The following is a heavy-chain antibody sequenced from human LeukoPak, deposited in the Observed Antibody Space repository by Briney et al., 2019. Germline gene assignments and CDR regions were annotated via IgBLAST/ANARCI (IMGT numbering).Heavy chain of an antibody. CDR1: GFSFSSYS. D-gene: IGHD2-2*01. CDR2: ISSSSSYI. V-gene: IGHV3-21*01. Sequence: GGSLRLSCAASGFSFSSYSMNWVRQAPGRGLGWVSSISSSSSYIYYADSVKGRFTISRDNAKNSLYLQMNSLRAEDTAVYYCARVGYCSSTSCYAVSDYWGQGTLVTVSS. J-gene: IGHJ4*02. CDR3: ARVGYCSSTSCYAVSDY.